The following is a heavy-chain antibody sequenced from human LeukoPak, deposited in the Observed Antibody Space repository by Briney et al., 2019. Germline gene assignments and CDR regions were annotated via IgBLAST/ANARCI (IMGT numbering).Heavy chain of an antibody. CDR2: IIPIFGTA. J-gene: IGHJ4*02. Sequence: SVKVSCKASRGTFSSYAISWMRQVPGQGLEWMGRIIPIFGTANYAQKFQGRVTITTDESTSTAYMELSSLRSEDTAVYYCASTDCTNGVCYTCDYWGQGTLVTVSS. V-gene: IGHV1-69*05. CDR1: RGTFSSYA. CDR3: ASTDCTNGVCYTCDY. D-gene: IGHD2-8*01.